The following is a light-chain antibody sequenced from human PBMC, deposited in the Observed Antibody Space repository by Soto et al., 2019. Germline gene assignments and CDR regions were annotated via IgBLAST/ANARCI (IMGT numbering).Light chain of an antibody. J-gene: IGKJ5*01. Sequence: EIVMTQSPATLSVSPGDRATLSCRASQSVSSDLAWYQQKPGQAPRLLIYGASTRATGIPARFSGSGSGTEFTLTIRSLQSEDFAVYHCQQYNNWPPINVGQGTRLEIK. CDR2: GAS. CDR3: QQYNNWPPIN. V-gene: IGKV3-15*01. CDR1: QSVSSD.